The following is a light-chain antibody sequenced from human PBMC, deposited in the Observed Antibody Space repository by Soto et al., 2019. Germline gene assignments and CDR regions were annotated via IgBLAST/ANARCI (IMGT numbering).Light chain of an antibody. Sequence: DIQMTQSPSSVSASVGDRVTITCRASQDVSIWLAWYQQQPGKAPNLLIFAASTLESGVPSRFSGSGSGTDFTLTISSLQPEDFATYYCQQGNSFPATFGPGTKVDIK. CDR3: QQGNSFPAT. CDR2: AAS. J-gene: IGKJ3*01. CDR1: QDVSIW. V-gene: IGKV1-12*01.